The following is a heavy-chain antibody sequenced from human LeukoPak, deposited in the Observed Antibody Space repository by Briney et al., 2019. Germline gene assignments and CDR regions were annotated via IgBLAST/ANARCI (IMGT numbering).Heavy chain of an antibody. CDR3: VASSTWIYGS. Sequence: GGSLRLSCAASGFSFTSYFMGWVRQAPGKGLEWVANIKPDGSEEFYVDSVKGRFTISRDIAKSSLFLQMNSLRADDTAIYYCVASSTWIYGSWGQGTLVTVSS. J-gene: IGHJ4*02. CDR1: GFSFTSYF. V-gene: IGHV3-7*01. CDR2: IKPDGSEE. D-gene: IGHD3-10*01.